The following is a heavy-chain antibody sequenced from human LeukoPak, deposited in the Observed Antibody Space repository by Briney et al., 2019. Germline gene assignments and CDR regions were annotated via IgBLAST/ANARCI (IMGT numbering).Heavy chain of an antibody. V-gene: IGHV3-21*05. J-gene: IGHJ3*02. Sequence: GGSLRLSCAASGFTFSSYEMIWVRQAPGKGLEWVSYISRSSAYIYYADSVKGRFTISRDNAKNSLYLQMNRLRAEDTAVYYCASFPPYMVRTDAFDIWGQGTMVTVSS. CDR3: ASFPPYMVRTDAFDI. D-gene: IGHD3-10*01. CDR1: GFTFSSYE. CDR2: ISRSSAYI.